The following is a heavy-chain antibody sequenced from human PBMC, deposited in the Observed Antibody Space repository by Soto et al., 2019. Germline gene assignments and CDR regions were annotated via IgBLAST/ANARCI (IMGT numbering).Heavy chain of an antibody. V-gene: IGHV4-39*01. CDR2: IYYSGST. CDR3: ERQRMAAASPIFL. D-gene: IGHD6-13*01. CDR1: GGSISSSSYY. J-gene: IGHJ4*02. Sequence: PXATLALTFTFSGGSISSSSYYGGWIRQPPGKGLEWIGSIYYSGSTYYNPSLKSRVTISVDTSKNQFSLKLSSVTAADTAVYYCERQRMAAASPIFLWGQGTLVTVSS.